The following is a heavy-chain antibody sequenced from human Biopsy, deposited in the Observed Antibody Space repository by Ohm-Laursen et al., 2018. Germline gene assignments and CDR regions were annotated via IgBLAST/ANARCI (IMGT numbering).Heavy chain of an antibody. V-gene: IGHV4-34*08. D-gene: IGHD2-15*01. CDR1: GKTFSDYY. CDR2: INQSGRT. J-gene: IGHJ4*02. CDR3: GNEVHGRDY. Sequence: ETLSLTCEVYGKTFSDYYWSWIRQPSGKGLEWIGQINQSGRTNYNPSLKSRVNISADKSNNQFSLKLTSVTSADTAVYFCGNEVHGRDYWGLGALVTVSS.